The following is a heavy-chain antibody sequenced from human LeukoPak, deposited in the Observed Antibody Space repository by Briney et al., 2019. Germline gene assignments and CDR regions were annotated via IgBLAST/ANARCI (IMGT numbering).Heavy chain of an antibody. CDR2: SYYSGST. CDR3: ASPSEDSSGWESFDY. D-gene: IGHD6-19*01. CDR1: GGSISSYY. Sequence: PSETLSLTCTVSGGSISSYYWSWIRQPPGKGLEGIGYSYYSGSTNYNPSLKSRVTISVDTSKNQFSLKLSSVTAADTAVYYCASPSEDSSGWESFDYWGQGTLVTVSS. V-gene: IGHV4-59*01. J-gene: IGHJ4*02.